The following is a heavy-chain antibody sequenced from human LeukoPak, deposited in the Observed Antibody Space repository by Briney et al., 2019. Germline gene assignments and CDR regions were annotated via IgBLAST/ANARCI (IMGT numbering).Heavy chain of an antibody. CDR3: AREAYPYYFDY. V-gene: IGHV3-30-3*01. CDR1: GFTFSSYA. D-gene: IGHD3-16*01. J-gene: IGHJ4*02. CDR2: ISYDGSNK. Sequence: WGSLRLSCAASGFTFSSYAMHWVRQAPGKGLEWVAVISYDGSNKYYADSVKGRFTISRDNSKNTLYLQMNSLRAEDTAVYYCAREAYPYYFDYWGQGTLVTVSS.